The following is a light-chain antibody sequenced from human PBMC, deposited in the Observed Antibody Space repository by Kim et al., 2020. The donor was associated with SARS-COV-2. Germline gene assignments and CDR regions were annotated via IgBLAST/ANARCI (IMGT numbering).Light chain of an antibody. CDR2: QDN. Sequence: SYELTQPPSVSVSPGQTASITCSGDNLGDKYACWYQQKPGQSPLLVIHQDNKRPSGIPERFSGSNSGNTATLTISGTQAMDEADYYCQTWDSSTAVYGG. CDR1: NLGDKY. V-gene: IGLV3-1*01. J-gene: IGLJ2*01. CDR3: QTWDSSTAV.